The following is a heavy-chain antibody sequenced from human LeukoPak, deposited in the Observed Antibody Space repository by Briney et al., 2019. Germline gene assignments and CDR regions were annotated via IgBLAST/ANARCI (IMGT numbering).Heavy chain of an antibody. CDR2: INHSGST. J-gene: IGHJ4*02. D-gene: IGHD3-22*01. V-gene: IGHV4-34*01. CDR1: GGSFSGYY. Sequence: SETLSLTCAVYGGSFSGYYWTWIRQPPGKGLEWMGEINHSGSTNYNPSLKSRVTISVDTSKNQFSLKLSSVTAADTAVYYCARYYYDRPYYFDYWGQGTLVTVSS. CDR3: ARYYYDRPYYFDY.